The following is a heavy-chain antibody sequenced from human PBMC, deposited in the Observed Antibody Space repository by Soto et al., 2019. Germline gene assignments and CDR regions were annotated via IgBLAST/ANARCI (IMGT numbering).Heavy chain of an antibody. J-gene: IGHJ6*02. Sequence: QEQLVESGGGVVQPGRSLSLSCAASGFSFSSYAMHWVRQAPGKGLEWVALIWHDGSTTSYADSVKGRFTISRDNSKNTHYLQMNNLRAEDTAVYYCARDVETTKANYYYSGMDVWGRGTPVTVSS. V-gene: IGHV3-33*01. D-gene: IGHD5-18*01. CDR2: IWHDGSTT. CDR3: ARDVETTKANYYYSGMDV. CDR1: GFSFSSYA.